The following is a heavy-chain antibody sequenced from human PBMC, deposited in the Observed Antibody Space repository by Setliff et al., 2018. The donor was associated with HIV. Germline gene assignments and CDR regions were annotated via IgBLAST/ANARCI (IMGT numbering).Heavy chain of an antibody. CDR1: GGSFSGYY. Sequence: NPSETLSLTCAVYGGSFSGYYWSWIRQPPGKGLEWIGEINHSGSTNYNPSLKSRVTISVDTSKNQFSLKLTSVTAADTAVYYCARLGAGDYYYDTSGSAFDIWGQGTMVTVSS. CDR2: INHSGST. J-gene: IGHJ3*02. V-gene: IGHV4-34*01. D-gene: IGHD3-22*01. CDR3: ARLGAGDYYYDTSGSAFDI.